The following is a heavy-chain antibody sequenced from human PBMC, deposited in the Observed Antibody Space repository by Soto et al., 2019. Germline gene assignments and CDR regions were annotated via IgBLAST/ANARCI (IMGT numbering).Heavy chain of an antibody. CDR3: AKNVAARPGYYYGMDV. CDR2: ISGSGGST. Sequence: PGGSLRLSCAASGFTFSSYAMSWVRQAPGKGLEWVSAISGSGGSTYYADSVKGRFTISRDNSKNTLYLQMNSLRAEDTAVYYCAKNVAARPGYYYGMDVWGQGTTLTVSS. V-gene: IGHV3-23*01. D-gene: IGHD6-6*01. CDR1: GFTFSSYA. J-gene: IGHJ6*02.